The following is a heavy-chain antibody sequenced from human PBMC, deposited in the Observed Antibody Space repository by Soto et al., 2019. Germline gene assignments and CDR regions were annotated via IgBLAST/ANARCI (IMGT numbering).Heavy chain of an antibody. V-gene: IGHV4-39*01. J-gene: IGHJ4*02. CDR1: GGSISSSSYY. CDR2: IYYSGST. D-gene: IGHD1-26*01. CDR3: ARPSSGSYYAPVDY. Sequence: SETLSLTCTVSGGSISSSSYYWGWIRQPPGKGLEWIGSIYYSGSTYYNPSLKRRVTISVDTSKNQFSLKMSSVTAADTAVYYCARPSSGSYYAPVDYWGQGTLVTVSS.